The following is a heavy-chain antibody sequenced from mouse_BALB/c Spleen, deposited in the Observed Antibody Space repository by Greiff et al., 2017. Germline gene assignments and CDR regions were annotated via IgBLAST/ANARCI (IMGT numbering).Heavy chain of an antibody. CDR3: TRGGGAMDY. CDR2: ISYSGST. Sequence: EVQLQESGPGLVKPSQSLSLTCTVTGYSITSDYAWNWIRQLPGNKLEWNGYISYSGSTSYNPSLKSRTSITGDTSKNQFFLQLNSVTTEDTATYCGTRGGGAMDYWGQGTSVTVSS. CDR1: GYSITSDYA. V-gene: IGHV3-2*02. J-gene: IGHJ4*01.